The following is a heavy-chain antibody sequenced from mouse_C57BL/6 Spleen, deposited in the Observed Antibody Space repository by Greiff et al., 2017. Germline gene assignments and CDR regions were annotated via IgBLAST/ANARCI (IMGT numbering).Heavy chain of an antibody. CDR3: ARFDYYGSSWFAY. Sequence: VQLQQSGPELVKPGASVKISCKASGYSFTGYYMNWVKQSPEKSLEWIGEINPSTGGTTYNQKFKAKATLTVDKSSSTAYMQLKSLTSEDSAVYDCARFDYYGSSWFAYWGQGTLVTVSA. D-gene: IGHD1-1*01. CDR1: GYSFTGYY. CDR2: INPSTGGT. J-gene: IGHJ3*01. V-gene: IGHV1-42*01.